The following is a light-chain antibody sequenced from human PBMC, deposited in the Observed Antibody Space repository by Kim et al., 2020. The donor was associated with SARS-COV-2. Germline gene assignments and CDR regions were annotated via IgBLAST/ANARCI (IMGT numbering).Light chain of an antibody. CDR1: SSNIGNNY. CDR3: GTWDSSLSAVV. J-gene: IGLJ3*02. CDR2: DNN. V-gene: IGLV1-51*01. Sequence: GQKVTISCSGSSSNIGNNYVSWYQQLPGTAPKLLIYDNNIRPSEIPDRFSGSKSGASATLGITGLQTGDDADYYCGTWDSSLSAVVFGGGTQLTVL.